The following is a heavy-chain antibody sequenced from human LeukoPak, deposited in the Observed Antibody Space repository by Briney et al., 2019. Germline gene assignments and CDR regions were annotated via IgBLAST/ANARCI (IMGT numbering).Heavy chain of an antibody. CDR2: IIPIFVTA. V-gene: IGHV1-69*06. CDR1: GGTFSSYA. CDR3: ARDRYSSYDDEGGFDY. D-gene: IGHD5-12*01. J-gene: IGHJ4*02. Sequence: ASVKGSCKASGGTFSSYAISWVRQAPGQGLEWMGGIIPIFVTANYAQKFQGRVTLTADKSPSTAYMELSTLRPEHTPLCFCARDRYSSYDDEGGFDYWDQGTLVTVSS.